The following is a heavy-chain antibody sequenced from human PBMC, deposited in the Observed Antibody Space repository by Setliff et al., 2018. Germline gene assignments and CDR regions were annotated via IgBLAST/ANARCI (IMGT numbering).Heavy chain of an antibody. J-gene: IGHJ4*02. CDR1: GYTFTNYG. Sequence: ASVKFSCKASGYTFTNYGVTWVRQAPGQGLEWMGWIGAYNGNTYNAHKFQGRVTMTSDTSTSTAYMELRSLRSDDTAVYYCARVTIAVAGYFDFWGQGTLVTVS. CDR3: ARVTIAVAGYFDF. CDR2: IGAYNGNT. D-gene: IGHD6-19*01. V-gene: IGHV1-18*01.